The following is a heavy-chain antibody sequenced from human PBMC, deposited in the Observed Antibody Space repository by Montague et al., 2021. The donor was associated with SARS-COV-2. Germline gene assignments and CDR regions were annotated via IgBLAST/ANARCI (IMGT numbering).Heavy chain of an antibody. D-gene: IGHD3-22*01. CDR1: GGSISGSSYY. J-gene: IGHJ3*02. CDR3: ATPTYYYDSSGSDAFDI. V-gene: IGHV4-39*01. CDR2: IYYSGST. Sequence: SETLSLTCTVTGGSISGSSYYWGWIRQPPGKGLEWIGSIYYSGSTYYNPSLQSRVTISVDTSKNQFSLNLSSVAAADTAVYYCATPTYYYDSSGSDAFDIWGQGTMVTVSS.